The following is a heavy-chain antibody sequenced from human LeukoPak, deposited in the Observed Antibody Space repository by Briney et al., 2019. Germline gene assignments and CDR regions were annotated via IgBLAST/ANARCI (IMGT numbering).Heavy chain of an antibody. CDR1: GGSISSHY. J-gene: IGHJ4*02. CDR3: ARVTDYYDSSGSVDY. D-gene: IGHD3-22*01. Sequence: PSETLSLTCTVSGGSISSHYWSWIRQPPGKGLEWIGYIYYSGSTNYNPSLKSRVTISVDTSKNQFSLKLSSVTAADTAVYYCARVTDYYDSSGSVDYWGQGTLVTVSS. V-gene: IGHV4-59*11. CDR2: IYYSGST.